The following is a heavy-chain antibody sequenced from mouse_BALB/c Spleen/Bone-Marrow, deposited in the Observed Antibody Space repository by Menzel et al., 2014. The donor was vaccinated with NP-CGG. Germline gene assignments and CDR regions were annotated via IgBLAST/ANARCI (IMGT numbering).Heavy chain of an antibody. D-gene: IGHD4-1*01. CDR1: GYTFTSYW. CDR3: ARSRTGTYFDY. J-gene: IGHJ2*01. V-gene: IGHV1-7*01. Sequence: VQLQQSGAELAKPGASVKMSCKASGYTFTSYWMHWVKQRPGQGLEWIGYINPSTGYTEYNQKFKDKATLTADKSSSTAYMQLSSMTSEDSAVYYCARSRTGTYFDYWGRGTTLTVSS. CDR2: INPSTGYT.